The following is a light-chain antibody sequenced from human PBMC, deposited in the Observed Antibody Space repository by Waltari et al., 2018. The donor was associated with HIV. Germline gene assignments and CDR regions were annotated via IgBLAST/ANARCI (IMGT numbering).Light chain of an antibody. Sequence: DIQMTQSPSSLSASVADTITITCRASQSIATHLNWYQQKVGKGPKVLIYGASTLQSGAPSRFSGSGSGTHFTLTITNLQPEDFATYFCQQSDRYPLTFTPGTKVDVK. CDR3: QQSDRYPLT. V-gene: IGKV1-39*01. J-gene: IGKJ3*01. CDR2: GAS. CDR1: QSIATH.